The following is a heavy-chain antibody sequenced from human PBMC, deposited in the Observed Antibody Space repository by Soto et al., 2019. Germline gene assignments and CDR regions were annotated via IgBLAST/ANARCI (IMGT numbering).Heavy chain of an antibody. Sequence: GGSLRLSYAASGFTFSSYSMNWVRQAPGKGLEWVSSISSSSSYIYYADSVKGRFTISRDNAKNSLYLQMNSLRAEDTAVYYCARTLKQLELSGLVDYWGQGTLVTVSS. D-gene: IGHD1-7*01. CDR3: ARTLKQLELSGLVDY. CDR1: GFTFSSYS. V-gene: IGHV3-21*01. J-gene: IGHJ4*02. CDR2: ISSSSSYI.